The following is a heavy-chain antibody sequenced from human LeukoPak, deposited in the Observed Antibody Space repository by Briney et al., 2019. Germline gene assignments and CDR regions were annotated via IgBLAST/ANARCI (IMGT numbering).Heavy chain of an antibody. V-gene: IGHV3-53*01. CDR1: GFTVSSNY. Sequence: GGSLRLSCAASGFTVSSNYMSWVRQAPGKGLEWVSLIYSGGSPYYSDSVKGRFTISRDNSKNTLYLQMNSLRAEDTAVYYCARVLWELLGRGGSYYFDYWGQGTLVTVSS. J-gene: IGHJ4*02. D-gene: IGHD1-26*01. CDR2: IYSGGSP. CDR3: ARVLWELLGRGGSYYFDY.